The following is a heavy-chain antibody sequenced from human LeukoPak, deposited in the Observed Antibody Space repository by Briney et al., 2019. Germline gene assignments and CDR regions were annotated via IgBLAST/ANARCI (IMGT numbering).Heavy chain of an antibody. CDR2: ISSSSSTI. CDR3: ARGRHYYYGMDV. Sequence: GGSLRLSCAASGFTFSSYSMNWVRQAPGKGLEWVSYISSSSSTIYYADSVKGRFAISRDNAKNSLYLQMNSLRAEDTAVYYCARGRHYYYGMDVWGQGTTVTVSS. J-gene: IGHJ6*02. CDR1: GFTFSSYS. V-gene: IGHV3-48*04.